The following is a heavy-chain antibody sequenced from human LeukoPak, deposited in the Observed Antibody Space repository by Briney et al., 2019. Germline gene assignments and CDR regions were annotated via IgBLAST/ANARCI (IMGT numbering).Heavy chain of an antibody. D-gene: IGHD5-12*01. CDR1: GGTFSSYA. CDR3: ARESGYDGRGFDY. J-gene: IGHJ4*02. V-gene: IGHV1-69*05. CDR2: ITPIFGTA. Sequence: SVKVSCKASGGTFSSYAISWVRQAPGQGLEWMGGITPIFGTANYAQKFQGRVTITTDESTSTAYMELSSLRSEDTAVYYCARESGYDGRGFDYWGQGTLVTVSS.